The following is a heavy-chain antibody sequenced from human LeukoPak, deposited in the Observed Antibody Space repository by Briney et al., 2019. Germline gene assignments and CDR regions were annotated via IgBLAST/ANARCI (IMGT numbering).Heavy chain of an antibody. J-gene: IGHJ4*02. Sequence: GGSLRLSCAASGFTFSSYAMSWVRQAPGKGLEWVSAISGSGGSTYYADSVKGRFTLSRDNSKNTLYLQMNSLRAEDTAVYYCAKAADPYDILTGYYWGPFDYWGQGTLVTVSS. CDR3: AKAADPYDILTGYYWGPFDY. CDR1: GFTFSSYA. D-gene: IGHD3-9*01. CDR2: ISGSGGST. V-gene: IGHV3-23*01.